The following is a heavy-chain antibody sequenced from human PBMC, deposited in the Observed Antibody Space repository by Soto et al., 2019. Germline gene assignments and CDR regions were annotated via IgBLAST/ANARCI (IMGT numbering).Heavy chain of an antibody. D-gene: IGHD3-16*01. CDR2: INPNSGGT. CDR1: GYTFTGYY. J-gene: IGHJ6*02. V-gene: IGHV1-2*04. CDR3: ARQDGGDYYYYGMDV. Sequence: ASVKVSCKASGYTFTGYYMHWVRQAPGQGLEWMGWINPNSGGTNYAQKFQGWVTMTRDTSISTAYMELSRLRSDDTAVYYCARQDGGDYYYYGMDVWGQGTTVTVSS.